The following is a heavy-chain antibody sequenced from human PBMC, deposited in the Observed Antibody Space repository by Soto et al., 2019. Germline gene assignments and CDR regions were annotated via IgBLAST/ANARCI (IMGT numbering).Heavy chain of an antibody. CDR3: AKDGLGSCTGGNCYGSDY. Sequence: EVQLLESGGNLVQPGGSLRLSCAASGLTFSSYVMSWVRQAPGKGLEWVSTISGSGASIYDADSVKGRFTISRDNSKNTVYRQMNSLRAEDTAVYYCAKDGLGSCTGGNCYGSDYWGQGTLVTVSS. CDR2: ISGSGASI. CDR1: GLTFSSYV. V-gene: IGHV3-23*01. J-gene: IGHJ4*02. D-gene: IGHD2-15*01.